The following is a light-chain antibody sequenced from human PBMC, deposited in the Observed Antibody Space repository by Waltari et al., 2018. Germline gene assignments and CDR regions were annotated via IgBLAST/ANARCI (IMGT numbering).Light chain of an antibody. J-gene: IGLJ3*02. CDR2: RND. CDR3: ATWDDTLDSPV. Sequence: QSVVTQPPSTSATPGQRVIMSCSGSNSNIGGNYVYWYQQLPGMAPKLLIYRNDQRAAGVPDRVSGSKSGTSASLAISGLRSEDEGDYYCATWDDTLDSPVFGGGTKLTVL. CDR1: NSNIGGNY. V-gene: IGLV1-47*01.